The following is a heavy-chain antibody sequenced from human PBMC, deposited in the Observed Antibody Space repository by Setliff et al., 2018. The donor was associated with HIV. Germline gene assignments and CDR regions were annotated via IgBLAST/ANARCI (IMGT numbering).Heavy chain of an antibody. CDR3: ARGKYSSGWYRWFDP. CDR1: GFTFSTYA. D-gene: IGHD6-13*01. CDR2: ISGSGSST. Sequence: PGGSLRLSCAASGFTFSTYAMSWVRQAPGKGLEWVSAISGSGSSTYYADSVKGRFTISRDNSKNTLYLQMNSLRADDTAVYNCARGKYSSGWYRWFDPWGQGTLVTVSS. V-gene: IGHV3-23*01. J-gene: IGHJ5*02.